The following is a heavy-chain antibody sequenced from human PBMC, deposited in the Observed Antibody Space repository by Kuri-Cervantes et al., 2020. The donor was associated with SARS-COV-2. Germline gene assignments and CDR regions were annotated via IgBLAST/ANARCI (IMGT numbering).Heavy chain of an antibody. CDR1: GFTFSSYA. Sequence: LSLTCAASGFTFSSYAMSWVRQAPGKGLEWVSAISGSGGSTYYADSVKGRFTISRDNSKNTLYLQMNSLRAEDTAVYYCPKSPFWFAGVSPWGQGTLVTVSS. V-gene: IGHV3-23*01. CDR3: PKSPFWFAGVSP. D-gene: IGHD3-3*01. J-gene: IGHJ5*02. CDR2: ISGSGGST.